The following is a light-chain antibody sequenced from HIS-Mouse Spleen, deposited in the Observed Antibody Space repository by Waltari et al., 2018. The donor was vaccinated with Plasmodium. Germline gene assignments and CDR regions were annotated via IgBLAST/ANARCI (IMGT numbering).Light chain of an antibody. CDR1: QSISSR. CDR3: QQYNSYSWT. Sequence: DIQMTQSPSTLSASVGDRVTITCRASQSISSRLDWYQQKPGKAPKLLIYKASSLESGVPSRFSGSGSGTEFTLTSSSLQPDDFATYYCQQYNSYSWTFGQGTKVEIK. CDR2: KAS. J-gene: IGKJ1*01. V-gene: IGKV1-5*03.